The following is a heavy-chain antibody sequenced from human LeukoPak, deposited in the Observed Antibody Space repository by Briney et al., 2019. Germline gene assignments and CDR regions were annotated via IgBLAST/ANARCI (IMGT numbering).Heavy chain of an antibody. CDR3: AKVISLGGSYAGDAFDI. Sequence: GGSLRLSCAASGFTFSSYGTHWVRQAPGKGLEWLAVIGYDGSNKYYADSVKGRFTISRDNSKNTLYLQMNSLRAEDTAVYYCAKVISLGGSYAGDAFDIWGQGTMVTVSS. V-gene: IGHV3-33*03. J-gene: IGHJ3*02. CDR1: GFTFSSYG. D-gene: IGHD1-26*01. CDR2: IGYDGSNK.